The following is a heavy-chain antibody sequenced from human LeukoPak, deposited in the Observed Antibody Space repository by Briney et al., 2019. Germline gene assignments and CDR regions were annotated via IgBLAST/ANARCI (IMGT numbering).Heavy chain of an antibody. CDR3: ARDRVVVTPYFDY. D-gene: IGHD3-22*01. CDR1: GGSISSGGYY. V-gene: IGHV4-31*03. J-gene: IGHJ4*02. Sequence: PSETLSLTCTVSGGSISSGGYYWSWIRQHPGKGLEWIGYIYYSGSTYYNPSLKSRVTISVDTSKNQFSLKLSSVTAADTAVYYCARDRVVVTPYFDYWGQGTLVTVSS. CDR2: IYYSGST.